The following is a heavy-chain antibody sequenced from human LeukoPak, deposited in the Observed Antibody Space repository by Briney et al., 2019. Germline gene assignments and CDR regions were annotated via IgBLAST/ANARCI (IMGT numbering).Heavy chain of an antibody. CDR2: IKSKTDGGTT. CDR1: GFTFRNAG. V-gene: IGHV3-15*01. CDR3: SGYSDYDDC. J-gene: IGHJ4*02. Sequence: GGSLRLSCAASGFTFRNAGMSWVRRAPGRGLEWVGRIKSKTDGGTTDYAAPVKGRFTISRDDSKNTLYLQMNRLRVDDTALYYCSGYSDYDDCWGQGTLVTVSS. D-gene: IGHD5-12*01.